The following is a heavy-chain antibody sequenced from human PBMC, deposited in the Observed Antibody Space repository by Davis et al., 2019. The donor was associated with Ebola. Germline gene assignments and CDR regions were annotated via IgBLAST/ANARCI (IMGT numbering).Heavy chain of an antibody. CDR1: GGTFSSYA. CDR2: IIPFFGTA. Sequence: SVKVSCKASGGTFSSYAISWVRQAPGQGLEWMGGIIPFFGTANYAQKFQGRVTITADESTSTAYMELSSLRSEDTAVYYCARDSTVTTSYAFDIWGQGTMVTVSS. V-gene: IGHV1-69*13. CDR3: ARDSTVTTSYAFDI. J-gene: IGHJ3*02. D-gene: IGHD4-17*01.